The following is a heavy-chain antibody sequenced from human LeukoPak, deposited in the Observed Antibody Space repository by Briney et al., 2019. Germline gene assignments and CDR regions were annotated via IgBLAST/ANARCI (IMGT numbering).Heavy chain of an antibody. CDR1: GFTFSSYG. J-gene: IGHJ6*02. Sequence: GGSLRLSCAASGFTFSSYGMHWVRQAPGKGLEWVAVISYDGSNKYYADSVKGRFTISRDNSKNALYLQMNSLRAEDTAVYYCARAPPYYDFWSGYYYYYGMDVWGQGTTVTVSS. D-gene: IGHD3-3*01. CDR2: ISYDGSNK. CDR3: ARAPPYYDFWSGYYYYYGMDV. V-gene: IGHV3-30*03.